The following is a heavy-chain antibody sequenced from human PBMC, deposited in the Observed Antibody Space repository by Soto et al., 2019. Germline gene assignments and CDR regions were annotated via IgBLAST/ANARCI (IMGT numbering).Heavy chain of an antibody. V-gene: IGHV4-34*01. J-gene: IGHJ3*01. D-gene: IGHD6-13*01. CDR3: ARTGRGYPRDAFDV. CDR1: GGSFSNYY. Sequence: SETLSLTCSVFGGSFSNYYWNWIRQPPGKGLEWIGEINDGGRTKYNPSLKSRVTMSIDTSKSHFSLKLNSVTAADTAVYYCARTGRGYPRDAFDVWGQGTMVTVSS. CDR2: INDGGRT.